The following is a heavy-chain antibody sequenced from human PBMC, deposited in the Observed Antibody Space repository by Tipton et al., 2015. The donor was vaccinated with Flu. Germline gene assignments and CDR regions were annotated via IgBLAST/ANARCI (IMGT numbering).Heavy chain of an antibody. D-gene: IGHD3-16*01. CDR1: GFTFSSYG. J-gene: IGHJ3*02. V-gene: IGHV3-33*01. CDR3: ARGGPHDAFDI. CDR2: IWYDGSNK. Sequence: SLRLSCAASGFTFSSYGMHWVRQAPGKGLEWVAVIWYDGSNKYYADSVKGRFTISRDNSKNTLYLQMNSLRAEDTAVYYCARGGPHDAFDIWGQGTMVTVSS.